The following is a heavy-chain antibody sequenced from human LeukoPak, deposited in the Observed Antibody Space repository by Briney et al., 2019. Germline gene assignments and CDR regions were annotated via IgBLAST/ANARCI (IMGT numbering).Heavy chain of an antibody. CDR2: ISAYNGNT. V-gene: IGHV1-18*01. Sequence: ASVKVSCKASGYTFTTYGISWVRQAPGQGLEWMGWISAYNGNTNYAQKLQGRVTMTTDTSTSTAYMELRSLRSDDTAVYYCARVLGIAAAGRERYGMDVWGQGTTVTVSS. CDR3: ARVLGIAAAGRERYGMDV. D-gene: IGHD6-13*01. J-gene: IGHJ6*02. CDR1: GYTFTTYG.